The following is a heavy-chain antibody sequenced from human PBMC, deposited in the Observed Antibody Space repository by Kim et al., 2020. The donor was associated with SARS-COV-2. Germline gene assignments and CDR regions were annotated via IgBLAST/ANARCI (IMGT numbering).Heavy chain of an antibody. D-gene: IGHD3-3*01. J-gene: IGHJ4*02. CDR3: ARHGGYYFDS. V-gene: IGHV4-39*01. Sequence: GSKEYNSSLKSRIIMSVDASKKQFSLNLISVTAADTAVYYCARHGGYYFDSWGQGTLVTVSS. CDR2: GSK.